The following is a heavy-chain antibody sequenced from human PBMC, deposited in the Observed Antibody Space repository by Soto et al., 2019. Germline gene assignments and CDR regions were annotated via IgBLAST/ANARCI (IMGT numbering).Heavy chain of an antibody. J-gene: IGHJ4*02. D-gene: IGHD2-2*01. Sequence: SETLSLTCDVSGYSVSSGYYWGWIRQPPGKGLEWIATMYYSGATYYNPSLKSRVTISVDTSKNQFSLKLSSVTAADTAVYFCAREGHCSSTSCYGPALDYWGLGVLVTVS. CDR3: AREGHCSSTSCYGPALDY. CDR1: GYSVSSGYY. CDR2: MYYSGAT. V-gene: IGHV4-38-2*02.